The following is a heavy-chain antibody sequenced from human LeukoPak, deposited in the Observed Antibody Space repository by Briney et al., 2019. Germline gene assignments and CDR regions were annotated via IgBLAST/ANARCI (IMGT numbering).Heavy chain of an antibody. Sequence: ASVKVSCKASGYTFTGYYMHWVRQAPGQWLEWMGWINPNSGGTNYAQKFQGWVTMTRDTSISTAYMELSRLRSDDTAVYYCARPTSTGASLGYWGQGTLVTVSS. D-gene: IGHD4-11*01. V-gene: IGHV1-2*04. CDR1: GYTFTGYY. CDR3: ARPTSTGASLGY. CDR2: INPNSGGT. J-gene: IGHJ4*02.